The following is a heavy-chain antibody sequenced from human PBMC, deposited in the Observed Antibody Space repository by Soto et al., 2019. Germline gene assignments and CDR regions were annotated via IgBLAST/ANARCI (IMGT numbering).Heavy chain of an antibody. CDR3: ARGFTIFGVVNYYYGMDV. CDR1: GGTFSSYA. CDR2: IIPIFGTA. J-gene: IGHJ6*02. V-gene: IGHV1-69*06. Sequence: QVQLVQSGAEVKKPGSSVKVSCKASGGTFSSYAISWVRQAPGQGLEWMGGIIPIFGTANYAQKFQGRVTITAEKSTSTAYMELSSLRSEDTAVYYCARGFTIFGVVNYYYGMDVWGQGTTVTVSS. D-gene: IGHD3-3*01.